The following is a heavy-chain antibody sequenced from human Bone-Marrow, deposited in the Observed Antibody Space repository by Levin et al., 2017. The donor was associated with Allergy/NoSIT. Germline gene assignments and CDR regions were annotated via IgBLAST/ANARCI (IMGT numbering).Heavy chain of an antibody. V-gene: IGHV5-51*01. J-gene: IGHJ6*02. CDR2: IYPGDSDS. CDR1: GYSFTTYW. Sequence: ASVKVSCKGSGYSFTTYWIGWVRQMPGKGLEWMGIIYPGDSDSNYSPSFQGQVTISADKSISTAYLQWSSLKASDTGIYYCARTHCSKTSCSKEGYYYGMDVWGQGTTVTVSS. CDR3: ARTHCSKTSCSKEGYYYGMDV. D-gene: IGHD2-2*01.